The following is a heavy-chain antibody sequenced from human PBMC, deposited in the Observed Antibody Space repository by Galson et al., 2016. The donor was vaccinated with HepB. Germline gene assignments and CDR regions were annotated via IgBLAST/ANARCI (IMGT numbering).Heavy chain of an antibody. D-gene: IGHD5-12*01. V-gene: IGHV3-21*04. J-gene: IGHJ6*02. CDR1: GFTFRAYT. Sequence: SLRLSCAASGFTFRAYTMNWVRQAPGKGLQWVSSISSGSRHISNADSLKGRFSISRDDAKNSVFLQMNSLTVDDTAKYFCARDRVDIGAAPSSIRNYYGMDVWGQGTTITVSS. CDR3: ARDRVDIGAAPSSIRNYYGMDV. CDR2: ISSGSRHI.